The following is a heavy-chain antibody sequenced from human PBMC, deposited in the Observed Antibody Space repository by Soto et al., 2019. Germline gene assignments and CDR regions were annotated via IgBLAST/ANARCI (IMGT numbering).Heavy chain of an antibody. CDR1: GFTFSSYA. V-gene: IGHV3-30-3*01. CDR2: ISYDGSNK. Sequence: QVQLVESGGGVVQPGRSLRLSCAASGFTFSSYAMHWVRQAPGKGLEWVAVISYDGSNKYYADSVKGRFTISRDNSKNTLYLQMNSLRAEDTAVYYCPRGVGATQIDYWGQGTLVTVSS. J-gene: IGHJ4*02. CDR3: PRGVGATQIDY. D-gene: IGHD1-26*01.